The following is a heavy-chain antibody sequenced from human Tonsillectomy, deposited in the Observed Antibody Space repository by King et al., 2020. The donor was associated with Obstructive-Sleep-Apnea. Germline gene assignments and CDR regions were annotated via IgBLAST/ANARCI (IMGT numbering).Heavy chain of an antibody. J-gene: IGHJ5*02. Sequence: VQLQQWGAGLLKPSETLSLTCAVFGGSFSDYYWRGIRQPPGKGLEGMGEINHRGSTNHNPSLKSRVTISVETSKNQFSLKLNSVTAADTAVYYCARGSGVAAVNWFDPWGQGTLVTVSS. D-gene: IGHD2-2*01. CDR2: INHRGST. CDR1: GGSFSDYY. CDR3: ARGSGVAAVNWFDP. V-gene: IGHV4-34*01.